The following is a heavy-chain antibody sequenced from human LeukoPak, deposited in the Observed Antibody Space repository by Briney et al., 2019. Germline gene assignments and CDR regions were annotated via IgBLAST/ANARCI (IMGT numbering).Heavy chain of an antibody. J-gene: IGHJ3*02. CDR3: ARAGVTTQRPNAFDI. CDR1: GYTFTGYY. V-gene: IGHV1-2*02. Sequence: GASVKVSCKASGYTFTGYYMHWVRQAPGQGLEWMGWINPNSGGTNYAPKFQGRVTMTRDTSISTAYMELSRQTSDDTALYYCARAGVTTQRPNAFDIWGQGTMVTVSS. CDR2: INPNSGGT. D-gene: IGHD4-11*01.